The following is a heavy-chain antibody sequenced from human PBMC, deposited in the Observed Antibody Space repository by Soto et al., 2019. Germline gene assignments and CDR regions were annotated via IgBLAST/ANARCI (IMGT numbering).Heavy chain of an antibody. J-gene: IGHJ4*02. CDR2: ILHSGIS. CDR1: GGSITTVGYS. CDR3: ARRISARTYYFDY. V-gene: IGHV4-30-2*01. D-gene: IGHD6-6*01. Sequence: PSETLSLTCAVSGGSITTVGYSWSWIRQPPGKGLEWIGYILHSGISYSNPSLKGRVTMSVEGSKNRFSLRLSSVTAADTAVYYCARRISARTYYFDYWGQGTLVTVSS.